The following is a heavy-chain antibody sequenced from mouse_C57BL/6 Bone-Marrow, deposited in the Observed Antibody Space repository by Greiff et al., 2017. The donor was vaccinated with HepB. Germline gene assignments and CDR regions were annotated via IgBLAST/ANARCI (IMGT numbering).Heavy chain of an antibody. CDR1: GFNIKDDY. Sequence: VQLQQSGAELVRPGASVKLSCTASGFNIKDDYMHWVKQRPEQGLEWIGWIDPENGDTEYASKFQGKATITADTSSNTAYLQLSSLTSADTAVYYCPTTVVADWGQGTTLTVSS. CDR2: IDPENGDT. J-gene: IGHJ2*01. V-gene: IGHV14-4*01. D-gene: IGHD1-1*01. CDR3: PTTVVAD.